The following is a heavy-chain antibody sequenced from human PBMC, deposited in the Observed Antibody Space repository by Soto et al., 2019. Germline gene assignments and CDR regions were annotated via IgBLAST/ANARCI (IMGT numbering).Heavy chain of an antibody. CDR2: VHYSGST. CDR3: ARQHYYDSSGYYTWN. D-gene: IGHD3-22*01. V-gene: IGHV4-39*01. Sequence: QLQLQESGPGLVKPSETLSLTCSVSGGSIRSNIYYWGWIRQPPGKGLEWIATVHYSGSTYYTPSLKKRVTIAADTSNNQFYLRLNSVTAAYTAVYYCARQHYYDSSGYYTWNWGQVTLVTVSS. J-gene: IGHJ1*01. CDR1: GGSIRSNIYY.